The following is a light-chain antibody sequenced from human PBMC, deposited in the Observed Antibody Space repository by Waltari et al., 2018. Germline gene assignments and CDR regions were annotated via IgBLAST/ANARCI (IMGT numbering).Light chain of an antibody. CDR2: AAS. CDR1: QSINTY. J-gene: IGKJ1*01. V-gene: IGKV1-39*01. CDR3: QQTYSTPPT. Sequence: DIQMTQSPASLSASVGDRVTITCRASQSINTYLNWYQQKPEKAPKLLIYAASSLHSGVPSRFTGSGSGTEFSLTISSLQPEDFATYYCQQTYSTPPTFGQGTNVEIK.